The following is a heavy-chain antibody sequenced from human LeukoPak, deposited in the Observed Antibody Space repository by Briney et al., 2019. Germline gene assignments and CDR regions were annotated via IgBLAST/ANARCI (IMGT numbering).Heavy chain of an antibody. Sequence: GGSLRLSCAASGFTFSDYYMSWIRQAPGKGLEWVSYISSSGITIYYADSVKGRFTISRDNAKNSLYLQMNSLRAEDTAVYYCARDSRNYNWNDASSMDVWGKGTTVTVPS. CDR3: ARDSRNYNWNDASSMDV. CDR2: ISSSGITI. V-gene: IGHV3-11*01. CDR1: GFTFSDYY. D-gene: IGHD1-20*01. J-gene: IGHJ6*03.